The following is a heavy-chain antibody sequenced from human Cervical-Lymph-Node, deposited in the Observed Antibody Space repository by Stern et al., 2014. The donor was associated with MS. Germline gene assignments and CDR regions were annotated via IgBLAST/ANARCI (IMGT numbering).Heavy chain of an antibody. D-gene: IGHD3-10*01. V-gene: IGHV4-4*07. J-gene: IGHJ3*02. CDR3: AREMWFGELYTFNI. CDR1: GDSVSVYY. Sequence: DQLVESGPGLVKPSETLSLTCSVSGDSVSVYYCAWIRQSAGKGLEWIGHMSTSGDTKYNPSLKSRVTMSVDTSKTQFSLKLSSVTAADTAIYYCAREMWFGELYTFNIWGQGTMVTVSS. CDR2: MSTSGDT.